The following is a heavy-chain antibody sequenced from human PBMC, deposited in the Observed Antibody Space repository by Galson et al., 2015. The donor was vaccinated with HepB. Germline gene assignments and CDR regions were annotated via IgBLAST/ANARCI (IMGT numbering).Heavy chain of an antibody. CDR2: ISYDGSNK. J-gene: IGHJ3*02. CDR3: ARAQVAGGSPDDAFDI. CDR1: GFTFSSYA. V-gene: IGHV3-30*04. D-gene: IGHD6-19*01. Sequence: SLRLSCAASGFTFSSYAMHWVRQAPGKGLEWVAVISYDGSNKYYADSVKGRFTISRDNSKNTLYLQMNSLRAEDTAVYYCARAQVAGGSPDDAFDIWGQGTMVTVSS.